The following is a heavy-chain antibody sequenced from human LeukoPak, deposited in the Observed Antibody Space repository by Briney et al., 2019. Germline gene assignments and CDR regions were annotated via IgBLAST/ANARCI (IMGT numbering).Heavy chain of an antibody. D-gene: IGHD3-16*01. Sequence: GGSLRLSCAASGFTFSSYAMRWVRQAPGKGLEWVSAISGSGGSTYYADSVKGRFTISRDNSKNTLYLQMNSLRAEDTAVYYCAKDGFRLGSAFWGQGTLVTVSS. J-gene: IGHJ4*02. V-gene: IGHV3-23*01. CDR3: AKDGFRLGSAF. CDR2: ISGSGGST. CDR1: GFTFSSYA.